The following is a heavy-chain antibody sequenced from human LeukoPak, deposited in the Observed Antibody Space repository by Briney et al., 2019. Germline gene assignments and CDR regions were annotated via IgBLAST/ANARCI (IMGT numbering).Heavy chain of an antibody. J-gene: IGHJ5*02. CDR1: GFTFSSYA. V-gene: IGHV3-23*01. CDR3: AKDSLDYYGSGSQLFDP. Sequence: GGSLRLSCAASGFTFSSYAMSWVRQAPGKGLEWVSAISGSGGSTYYADSVKGRFTISRDNSKNTLYLQMNSLRAEDTAVYYCAKDSLDYYGSGSQLFDPWGQGTLVTVSS. CDR2: ISGSGGST. D-gene: IGHD3-10*01.